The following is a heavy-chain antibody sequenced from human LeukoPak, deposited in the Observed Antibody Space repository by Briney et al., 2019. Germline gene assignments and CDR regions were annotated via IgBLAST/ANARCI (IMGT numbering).Heavy chain of an antibody. J-gene: IGHJ3*02. CDR2: IIPILGIA. CDR1: GGTFSSYA. CDR3: ARDRVDTAMVPPEAFDI. Sequence: GASVKVSCKASGGTFSSYAISWVRQAPGQGLEWMGRIIPILGIANYAQKFQGRVTITADKSTSTAYMELSSLRSEDTAVYYCARDRVDTAMVPPEAFDIWGQGTMVTVSS. V-gene: IGHV1-69*04. D-gene: IGHD5-18*01.